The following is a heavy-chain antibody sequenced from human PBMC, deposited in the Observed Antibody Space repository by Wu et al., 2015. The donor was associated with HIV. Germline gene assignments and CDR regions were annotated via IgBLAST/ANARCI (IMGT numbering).Heavy chain of an antibody. CDR3: TRDELFRVDDAFDM. CDR1: GYTFTRYD. V-gene: IGHV1-8*01. Sequence: QLQLVQSGAEVKKPGASVKVSCKASGYTFTRYDINWVRQATGQGLEWMGWMNPXSGNTGYAQKFQGRVTMTRDTSVSTAYIELSGLTSDDTAVYYCTRDELFRVDDAFDMWGQGTLVTVSS. CDR2: MNPXSGNT. J-gene: IGHJ3*02. D-gene: IGHD3-10*01.